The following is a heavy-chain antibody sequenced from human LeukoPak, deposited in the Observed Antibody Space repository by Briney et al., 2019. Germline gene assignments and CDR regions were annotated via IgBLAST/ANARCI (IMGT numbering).Heavy chain of an antibody. CDR2: INPNSGGT. V-gene: IGHV1-2*02. CDR3: ARIAPAAMYFDY. J-gene: IGHJ4*02. D-gene: IGHD2-2*01. Sequence: ASVKVSCKASGYTFTGYYMHWVRQAPGQGLEWMGWINPNSGGTNYAQKFQGRVTMTRDTSISTAYMELSRLRSDDTAVYYCARIAPAAMYFDYWGQGTLVTVSS. CDR1: GYTFTGYY.